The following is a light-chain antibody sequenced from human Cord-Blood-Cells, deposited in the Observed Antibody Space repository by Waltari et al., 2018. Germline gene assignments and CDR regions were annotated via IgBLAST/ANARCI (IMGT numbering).Light chain of an antibody. J-gene: IGKJ2*01. V-gene: IGKV3-20*01. CDR1: QSVSSSY. Sequence: EIVLTQSPGPLSLSPGERATLSCRASQSVSSSYLAWYQQIPGQAPRLLIYGASSRATGIPDRFSGSGSGTDFTLTISRLEPEDCAVYYCQQYGSSYTFGQGTKLEIK. CDR2: GAS. CDR3: QQYGSSYT.